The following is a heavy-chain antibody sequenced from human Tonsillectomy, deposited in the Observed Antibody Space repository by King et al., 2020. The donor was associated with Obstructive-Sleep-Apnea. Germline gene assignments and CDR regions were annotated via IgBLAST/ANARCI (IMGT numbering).Heavy chain of an antibody. V-gene: IGHV1-2*02. D-gene: IGHD6-13*01. CDR2: INPDRGGQ. CDR3: ATIAAAELHRRSSYFDY. J-gene: IGHJ4*02. CDR1: EYTFTDYY. Sequence: VQLVESGAEVKKPGASVKVSCKASEYTFTDYYIHWVRQAPGQGLEWMGWINPDRGGQDYAQNFQARVTMTRDASISTASMELSSLRSDDTAVYYCATIAAAELHRRSSYFDYWGQGTLVTVSS.